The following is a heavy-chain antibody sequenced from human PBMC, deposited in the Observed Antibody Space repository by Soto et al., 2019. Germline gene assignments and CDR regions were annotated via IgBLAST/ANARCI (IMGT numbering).Heavy chain of an antibody. V-gene: IGHV3-23*01. J-gene: IGHJ6*03. CDR2: ISGSGGST. CDR3: AKVSILEPYYYMDV. CDR1: GFTFSSYA. D-gene: IGHD2-15*01. Sequence: PGGSLRLSCAACGFTFSSYAMSWVRQAPGKGLEWVSAISGSGGSTYYADSVKGRFTISRDNSKNTLYLQMNSLRAEDTAVYYCAKVSILEPYYYMDVWGKGTTVTVSS.